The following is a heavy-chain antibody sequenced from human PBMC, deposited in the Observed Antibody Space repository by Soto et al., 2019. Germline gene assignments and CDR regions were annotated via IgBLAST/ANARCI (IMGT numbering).Heavy chain of an antibody. V-gene: IGHV4-39*01. CDR1: GASISRTTYY. J-gene: IGHJ4*02. D-gene: IGHD2-21*02. CDR3: ARHSPYCGGDCYSYDY. CDR2: IYYSGST. Sequence: SETLSLTCTVSGASISRTTYYWGWIRQPPGKGLEWIASIYYSGSTYYNPSLKSRVTLSVDTSKNQFSLKLNSVTAADTAVYYCARHSPYCGGDCYSYDYWGQGTLVPVSS.